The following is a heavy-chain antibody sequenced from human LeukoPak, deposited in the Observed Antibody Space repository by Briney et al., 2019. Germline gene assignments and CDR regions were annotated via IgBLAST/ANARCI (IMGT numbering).Heavy chain of an antibody. CDR2: IWYDGNNK. D-gene: IGHD4-17*01. J-gene: IGHJ4*02. Sequence: GGSLRLSCAASGFTFNSYGIHWVRQAPGKGLEWVAVIWYDGNNKYYADSVKGRFTISRDSSKNTMYLQMNSLRAEDTAVNYCAREHTTVTSLLDYWGQGTLVTVSS. V-gene: IGHV3-33*01. CDR1: GFTFNSYG. CDR3: AREHTTVTSLLDY.